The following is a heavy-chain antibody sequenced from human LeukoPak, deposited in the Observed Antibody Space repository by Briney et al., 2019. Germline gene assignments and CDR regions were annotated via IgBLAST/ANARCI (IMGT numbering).Heavy chain of an antibody. CDR2: IYYSGST. Sequence: SETLSLTCAVYGGSFSGYYWSWIRQPPGKGLEWIGYIYYSGSTNYNPSLKSRVTISVDTSKNQFSLKLSSVTAADTAVYYCARQQLVVGYYYYYGMDVWGQGTTVTVSS. CDR3: ARQQLVVGYYYYYGMDV. CDR1: GGSFSGYY. J-gene: IGHJ6*02. V-gene: IGHV4-59*08. D-gene: IGHD6-13*01.